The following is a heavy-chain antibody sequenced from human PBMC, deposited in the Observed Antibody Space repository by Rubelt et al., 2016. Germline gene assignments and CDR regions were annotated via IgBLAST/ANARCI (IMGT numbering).Heavy chain of an antibody. V-gene: IGHV1-46*01. CDR1: GYTFTSYY. J-gene: IGHJ5*02. CDR2: INPSGGST. CDR3: ARSPRYDFEDNWFDP. D-gene: IGHD3-3*01. Sequence: QVQLVQSGAEVKKPGASVKVSCKASGYTFTSYYMHWVRQAPGQGLDWMGIINPSGGSTSYAKKFQGRVTMTRDTSTSTVYMELSSLRSEDTAVYYCARSPRYDFEDNWFDPWGQGTLVTVSS.